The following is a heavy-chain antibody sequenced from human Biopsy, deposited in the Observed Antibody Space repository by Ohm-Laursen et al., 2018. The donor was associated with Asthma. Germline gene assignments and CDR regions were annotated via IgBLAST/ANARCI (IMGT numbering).Heavy chain of an antibody. D-gene: IGHD3-3*01. CDR1: GGSISSSH. J-gene: IGHJ4*02. V-gene: IGHV3-30-3*01. CDR3: ARDVMEWYLPAFDF. Sequence: LSLTCTVSGGSISSSHFQWGWIRQAPGKGLEWVAVGGSYYDGGLKYYADSVNGRFTVSRDDSKNTLYLQMNSLRPDDTAVYYCARDVMEWYLPAFDFWGQGTLVTVSS. CDR2: GGSYYDGGLK.